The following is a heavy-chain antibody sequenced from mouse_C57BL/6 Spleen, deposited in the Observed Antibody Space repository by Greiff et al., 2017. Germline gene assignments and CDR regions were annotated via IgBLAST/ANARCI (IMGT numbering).Heavy chain of an antibody. D-gene: IGHD2-1*01. CDR2: ISYDGSN. J-gene: IGHJ2*01. Sequence: ESGPGLVKPSQSLSLTCSVTGYSITSGYYWNWIRQFPGNKLEWMGYISYDGSNNYNPSLKNRISITRDTSKNQFFLKLNSVTTEDTATYSCASDYYARGDYWGQGTTLTGSS. CDR1: GYSITSGYY. CDR3: ASDYYARGDY. V-gene: IGHV3-6*01.